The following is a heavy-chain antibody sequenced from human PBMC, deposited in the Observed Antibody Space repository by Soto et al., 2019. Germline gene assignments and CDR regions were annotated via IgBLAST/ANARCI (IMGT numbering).Heavy chain of an antibody. D-gene: IGHD6-13*01. V-gene: IGHV5-10-1*01. CDR1: GYSFTSYW. CDR2: IDPSDSYT. CDR3: ASHPGIAAAGTRWFDP. J-gene: IGHJ5*02. Sequence: GESLKISCKGSGYSFTSYWISWVLQMPGKGLEWMGRIDPSDSYTNYSPSFQGHVTISADKSISTAYLQWSSLKASDTAMYYCASHPGIAAAGTRWFDPWGQGTLVTVSS.